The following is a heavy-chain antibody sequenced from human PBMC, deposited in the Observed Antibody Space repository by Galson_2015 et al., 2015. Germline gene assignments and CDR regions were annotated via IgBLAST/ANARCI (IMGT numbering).Heavy chain of an antibody. V-gene: IGHV3-7*03. J-gene: IGHJ2*01. CDR1: GFTFSSYW. Sequence: SLRLSCAASGFTFSSYWMSWVRQAPGKGLEWVANIKQDGTEKKYVDSVKGRFVISSDNAKNSVYLQLNNLRAEDTAVYYCTRGAPQYWYFDLWGRGTLVTVSS. CDR3: TRGAPQYWYFDL. CDR2: IKQDGTEK.